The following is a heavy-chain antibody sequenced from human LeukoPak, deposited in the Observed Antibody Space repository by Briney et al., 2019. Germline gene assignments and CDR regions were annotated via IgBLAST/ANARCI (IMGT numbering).Heavy chain of an antibody. CDR3: ARDSGRDGY. CDR2: IIPIFGTA. J-gene: IGHJ4*02. D-gene: IGHD5-24*01. Sequence: ASVKVSCKASGYTFTGYYMHWVRQAPGQGLEWMGGIIPIFGTANYAQKFQGRVTITADESTSTAYMELSSLRSEDTAVYYCARDSGRDGYWGQGTLVTVSS. V-gene: IGHV1-69*13. CDR1: GYTFTGYY.